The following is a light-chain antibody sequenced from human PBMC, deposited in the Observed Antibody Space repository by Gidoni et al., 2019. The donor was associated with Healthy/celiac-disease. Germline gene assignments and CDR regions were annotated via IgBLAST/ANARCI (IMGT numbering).Light chain of an antibody. CDR2: AAS. J-gene: IGKJ3*01. CDR3: QQRNT. Sequence: DIQLTQSPSFLSASVGDRVTITCRASQGISSYLAWYQQKPGKAPKLLIYAASTLQSGVPSRFSGSGSGTEFTLTISSLQPEDFATYYCQQRNTFGPXTKVDIK. CDR1: QGISSY. V-gene: IGKV1-9*01.